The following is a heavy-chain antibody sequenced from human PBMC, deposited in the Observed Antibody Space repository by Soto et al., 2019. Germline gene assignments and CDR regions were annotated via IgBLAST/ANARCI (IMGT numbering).Heavy chain of an antibody. Sequence: EVQLLESGGGLVQPGGSLRLSCAASGFTFSSYAMSWVRQAPGKGLEWVSAISGSGGSTYYADSVKGRFTISRDNSKNTLYLQMNSLRAEDTAVYYCAKARDCSGGSCYYFDYWGQGTLVTVSS. CDR3: AKARDCSGGSCYYFDY. V-gene: IGHV3-23*01. D-gene: IGHD2-15*01. CDR1: GFTFSSYA. CDR2: ISGSGGST. J-gene: IGHJ4*02.